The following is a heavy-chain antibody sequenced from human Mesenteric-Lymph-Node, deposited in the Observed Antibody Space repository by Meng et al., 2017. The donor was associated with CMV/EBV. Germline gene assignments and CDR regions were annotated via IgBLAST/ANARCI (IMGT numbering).Heavy chain of an antibody. D-gene: IGHD6-13*01. J-gene: IGHJ4*02. Sequence: SETLSLTCSVSGDSVSHYYWAWIRQPPGKGLEWIGHIYDSGSTNYNPSLKNPVTLSVDTSTKSFSLNLNSVTAADTAVYYCARRLGISAPFDYWGRGTLVTVSS. CDR2: IYDSGST. CDR1: GDSVSHYY. V-gene: IGHV4-59*02. CDR3: ARRLGISAPFDY.